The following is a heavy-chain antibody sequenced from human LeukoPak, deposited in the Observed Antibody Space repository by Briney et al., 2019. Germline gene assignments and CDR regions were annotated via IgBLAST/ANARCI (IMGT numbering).Heavy chain of an antibody. CDR1: GYTFSDYS. CDR2: INPSSGGT. J-gene: IGHJ3*02. V-gene: IGHV1-2*02. D-gene: IGHD1-26*01. Sequence: ASVKVSCKASGYTFSDYSMHWVRQAPGQGLEWMGWINPSSGGTKYAQKFQGRVTMTRDTSISTAYMELSRLRYDDTAVYYCARAREDAFDIWGQGTMVTVSS. CDR3: ARAREDAFDI.